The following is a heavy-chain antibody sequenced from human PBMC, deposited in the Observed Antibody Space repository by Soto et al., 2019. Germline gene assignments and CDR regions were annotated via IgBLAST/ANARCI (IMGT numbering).Heavy chain of an antibody. J-gene: IGHJ4*02. Sequence: ASVKVSCKASGYTFTIYGINWVRQAPGQGLEWMGWINAGNGNTKYSQKFQGRVTITRDTSASTAYMELSSLRSEDTAVYYCARAVAVPADFDYWGQGTLVTVSS. CDR2: INAGNGNT. V-gene: IGHV1-3*01. D-gene: IGHD6-19*01. CDR3: ARAVAVPADFDY. CDR1: GYTFTIYG.